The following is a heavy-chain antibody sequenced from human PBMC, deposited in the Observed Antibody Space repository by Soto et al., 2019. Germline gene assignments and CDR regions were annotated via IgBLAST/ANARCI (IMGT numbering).Heavy chain of an antibody. CDR3: AKDRDTIFGVVIGSLFDY. D-gene: IGHD3-3*01. Sequence: GGSLRLSCAASGFTFSSYAMSWVRQAPGKGLERVSAISGSGGSTYYADSVKGRFTISRDNSKNTLYLQMNSLRAEDTAVYYYAKDRDTIFGVVIGSLFDYWGQGTLVTVSS. CDR1: GFTFSSYA. CDR2: ISGSGGST. V-gene: IGHV3-23*01. J-gene: IGHJ4*02.